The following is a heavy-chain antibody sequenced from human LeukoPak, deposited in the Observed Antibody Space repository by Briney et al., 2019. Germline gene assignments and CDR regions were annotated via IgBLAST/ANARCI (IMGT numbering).Heavy chain of an antibody. D-gene: IGHD5-24*01. CDR3: ARGSRKSWKWLQLYYFDY. CDR2: MNPNSGNT. Sequence: GASVKVSCKASGYTFTSYDINWVRQATGQGLEWMGWMNPNSGNTGYAQKFQGRVTMTRNTSISTAYMELSSLRSEDTAVYYFARGSRKSWKWLQLYYFDYWGKGPLVTVS. CDR1: GYTFTSYD. J-gene: IGHJ4*02. V-gene: IGHV1-8*01.